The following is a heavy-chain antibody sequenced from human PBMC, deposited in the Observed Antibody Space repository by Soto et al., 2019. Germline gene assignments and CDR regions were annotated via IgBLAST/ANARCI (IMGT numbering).Heavy chain of an antibody. D-gene: IGHD6-19*01. CDR1: GGSISSYY. Sequence: QVQLQESGPGLVKPSETLSLTCTVSGGSISSYYWSWIRQPPGKGLEWIGYIYYSGSTNYNPSLKIRVTISVDTSKNQFSLKLSSVTAADTAVYYCARDRWAVAGFDYWGQGTLVTVSS. CDR2: IYYSGST. CDR3: ARDRWAVAGFDY. V-gene: IGHV4-59*01. J-gene: IGHJ4*02.